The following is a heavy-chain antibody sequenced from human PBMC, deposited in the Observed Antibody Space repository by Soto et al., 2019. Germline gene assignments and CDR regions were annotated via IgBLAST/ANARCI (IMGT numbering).Heavy chain of an antibody. Sequence: VQLVESGGGLVQPGGSLRLSCAASGFAFGSYWMHWVRQAPGKGLVWVARISQDGAIATQADSVKGRFTISRDNAKNTLFLQLNSLTADDTADSYCLRDTRHWNEFADQWGQGTVVTVSS. D-gene: IGHD1-1*01. CDR1: GFAFGSYW. V-gene: IGHV3-74*01. CDR2: ISQDGAIA. CDR3: LRDTRHWNEFADQ. J-gene: IGHJ4*02.